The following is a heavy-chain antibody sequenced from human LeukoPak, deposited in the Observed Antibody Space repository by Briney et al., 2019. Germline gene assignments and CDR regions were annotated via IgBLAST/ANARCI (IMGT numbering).Heavy chain of an antibody. CDR3: AKVRGVVVVRELDY. CDR2: ISGGGGAT. CDR1: GFTFNTYG. J-gene: IGHJ4*02. Sequence: GGSVRLSCAASGFTFNTYGMRWVRQAPGKGLEWVTVISGGGGATSYAVSVEVGFSIARAICTNSLCLQKNRLRAEDTAVYYCAKVRGVVVVRELDYWRQGPLVPVSS. D-gene: IGHD3-22*01. V-gene: IGHV3-23*01.